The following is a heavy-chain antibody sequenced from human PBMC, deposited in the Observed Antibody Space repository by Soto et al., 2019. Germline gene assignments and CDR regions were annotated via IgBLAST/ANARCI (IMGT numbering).Heavy chain of an antibody. J-gene: IGHJ5*02. V-gene: IGHV3-33*08. CDR1: GFTFSNYG. D-gene: IGHD2-2*01. CDR3: VRDQCRTTSCYPNYFDP. CDR2: VWHDGNNE. Sequence: QVQLVESGGGVVQPGRSLRLSCTGTGFTFSNYGIHWVRQAPGKGLEWVGFVWHDGNNEYYADSLKGRITISRDNSKNTVSLLITSLRAEDSAVYYCVRDQCRTTSCYPNYFDPWGQGTLVTVSS.